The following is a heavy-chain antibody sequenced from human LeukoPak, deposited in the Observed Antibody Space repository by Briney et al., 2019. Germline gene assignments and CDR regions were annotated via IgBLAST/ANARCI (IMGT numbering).Heavy chain of an antibody. CDR3: AKDKSYSSSSGVVDY. CDR1: GFTFSSYA. CDR2: ISGSGGST. D-gene: IGHD6-6*01. V-gene: IGHV3-23*01. J-gene: IGHJ4*02. Sequence: GGSLRLSCAASGFTFSSYAMSWVRQAPGKGLEWVSAISGSGGSTYYADSVKGRFTISRDNSKNTLYLQMNSLRAEDTAVYYCAKDKSYSSSSGVVDYWGQGTLVTVSS.